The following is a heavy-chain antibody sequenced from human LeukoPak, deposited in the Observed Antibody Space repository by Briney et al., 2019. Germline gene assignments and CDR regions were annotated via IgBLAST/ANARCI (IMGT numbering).Heavy chain of an antibody. D-gene: IGHD3-10*01. J-gene: IGHJ4*02. Sequence: SEALSLTCAVFGGSFSGYYWSWIRQPPGKRLEWIGEINHSGSTNYDPSLKSRVTISVDTSKNQFSLKLSSVTAADTAVYYCARTYYGSAMGFDYWGQGTLVTVSS. CDR1: GGSFSGYY. CDR3: ARTYYGSAMGFDY. CDR2: INHSGST. V-gene: IGHV4-34*01.